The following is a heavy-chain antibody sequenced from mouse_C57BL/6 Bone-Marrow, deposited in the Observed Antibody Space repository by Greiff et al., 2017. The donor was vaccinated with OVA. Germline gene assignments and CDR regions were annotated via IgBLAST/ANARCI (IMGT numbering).Heavy chain of an antibody. CDR1: GYTFTSYW. D-gene: IGHD2-5*01. V-gene: IGHV1-59*01. Sequence: QVQLQQPGAELVRPGTSVKLSCKASGYTFTSYWMHWVKQRPGQGLEWIGVIDPSDSYTNYNQKFKGKATLTVDTSSSTAYMQLSSLTSEYSAVYYCARPAYYSNYVDYWGQGTTLTVSS. CDR2: IDPSDSYT. J-gene: IGHJ2*01. CDR3: ARPAYYSNYVDY.